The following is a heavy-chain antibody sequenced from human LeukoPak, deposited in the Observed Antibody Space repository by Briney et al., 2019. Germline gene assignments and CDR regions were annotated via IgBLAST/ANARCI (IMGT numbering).Heavy chain of an antibody. D-gene: IGHD2-21*02. CDR3: AKSPRRETVVTPQDY. CDR1: GFTFSTYA. J-gene: IGHJ4*02. V-gene: IGHV3-23*01. CDR2: IGGSGDNT. Sequence: GGSLRLSCAASGFTFSTYAMSWVRQAPGKGLEWVSEIGGSGDNTDYADSVEGRFTISRDNSKNTLYLQMSSLRAEDTAVYYCAKSPRRETVVTPQDYWGQGTLVTVSS.